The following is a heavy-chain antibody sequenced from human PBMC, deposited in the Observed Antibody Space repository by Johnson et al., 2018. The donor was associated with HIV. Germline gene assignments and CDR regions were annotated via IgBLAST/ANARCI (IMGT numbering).Heavy chain of an antibody. J-gene: IGHJ3*02. CDR2: IWYDGSNK. Sequence: VQLVESGGGVVQPGRSLRLSCAASGFIFSSYGMHWVRQAPGKGLEWVAVIWYDGSNKYYADSVKGRFTISRDNSKNTLYLQMNSRRAEDTAVYYCASPYSYGLDDAFDIWGQGTMVTVSS. D-gene: IGHD5-18*01. CDR3: ASPYSYGLDDAFDI. CDR1: GFIFSSYG. V-gene: IGHV3-30*19.